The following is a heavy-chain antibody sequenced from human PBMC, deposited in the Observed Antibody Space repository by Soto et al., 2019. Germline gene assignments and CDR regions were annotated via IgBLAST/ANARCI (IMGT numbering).Heavy chain of an antibody. J-gene: IGHJ4*02. CDR3: AKRADLAWLRNLAYYFDY. V-gene: IGHV3-23*01. CDR2: ISGSGGST. CDR1: GFTFSSYA. D-gene: IGHD3-3*01. Sequence: GGSLRLSCAASGFTFSSYAMSWVRQAPGKGLEWVSAISGSGGSTYYADSVKGRFTISRDNSKNTLYLQMNSLRAEDTAVYYCAKRADLAWLRNLAYYFDYWGQGTLVSVSS.